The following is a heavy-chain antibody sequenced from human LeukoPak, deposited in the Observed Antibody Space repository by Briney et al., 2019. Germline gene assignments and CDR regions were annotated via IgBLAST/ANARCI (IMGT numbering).Heavy chain of an antibody. J-gene: IGHJ4*02. CDR1: GFTFSSYE. D-gene: IGHD3-22*01. CDR2: ISSGGSTI. Sequence: TGGSLRLSCAASGFTFSSYEMAWVRQAPGKGLEWVSYISSGGSTIYYADSVKGRFTISRGNAKNSLYLQMNSLIAEDTAVYYCARITVVITYFDYWGQGALVTVSS. CDR3: ARITVVITYFDY. V-gene: IGHV3-48*03.